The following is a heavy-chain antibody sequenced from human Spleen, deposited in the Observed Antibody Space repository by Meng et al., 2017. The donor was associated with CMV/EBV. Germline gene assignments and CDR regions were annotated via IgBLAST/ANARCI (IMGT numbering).Heavy chain of an antibody. V-gene: IGHV4-61*01. CDR2: IYYTGST. Sequence: SETLSLTCSVSGASVSSGSHYWTWIRQPPGKGLEWIGYIYYTGSTNFTPSLKSRVTISVDTSNNQFSLELSPVTSADTAVYYCAKTTVTSYPHSWGQGILVTVSS. CDR1: GASVSSGSHY. D-gene: IGHD4-17*01. CDR3: AKTTVTSYPHS. J-gene: IGHJ4*02.